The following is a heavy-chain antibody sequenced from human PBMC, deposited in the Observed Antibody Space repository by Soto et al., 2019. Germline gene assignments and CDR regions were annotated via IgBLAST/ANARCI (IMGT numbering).Heavy chain of an antibody. J-gene: IGHJ4*02. D-gene: IGHD5-12*01. CDR3: ARAEVATIMFDS. CDR1: GYTFTSYA. V-gene: IGHV1-3*01. Sequence: GASVKVSCKASGYTFTSYAMHWVRQAPGQRLEWMGWINAGNGNTKYSQKFQGRVTITRDTSASTAYMELSSLRSEDTAVYYCARAEVATIMFDSWGQGTLVTVSS. CDR2: INAGNGNT.